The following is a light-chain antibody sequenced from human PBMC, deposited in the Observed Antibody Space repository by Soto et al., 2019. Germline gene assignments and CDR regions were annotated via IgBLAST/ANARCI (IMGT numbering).Light chain of an antibody. J-gene: IGKJ4*01. CDR2: GAS. V-gene: IGKV3-15*01. CDR1: QSVSSN. Sequence: EIVMTQSPAALSVSPGERATLSCRASQSVSSNLAWDQQKPGQAPRLLIYGASTRATGIPARFSGSGSGTEFTLTISSLQSEDFAVYYCQQYSNFGGGTKVDIK. CDR3: QQYSN.